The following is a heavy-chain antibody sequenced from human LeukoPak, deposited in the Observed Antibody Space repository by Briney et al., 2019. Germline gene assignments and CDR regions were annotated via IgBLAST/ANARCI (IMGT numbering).Heavy chain of an antibody. D-gene: IGHD2-15*01. V-gene: IGHV4-34*01. CDR1: GGSFSGYY. Sequence: PSETLSLTCAVYGGSFSGYYWSWIRQPPGKGLEWIGEINHSGSTNYNPSLKSRVTISVDTSKNQFSLKLSSVTAADTAVYYCARFRYCSGGSCSNFDYWGQGTLVTVSS. CDR2: INHSGST. CDR3: ARFRYCSGGSCSNFDY. J-gene: IGHJ4*02.